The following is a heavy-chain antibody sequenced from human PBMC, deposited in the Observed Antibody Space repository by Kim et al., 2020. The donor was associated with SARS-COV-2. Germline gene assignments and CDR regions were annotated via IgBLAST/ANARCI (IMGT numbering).Heavy chain of an antibody. D-gene: IGHD3-10*01. CDR3: AREVRGVAYDAFEI. V-gene: IGHV3-74*01. J-gene: IGHJ3*02. Sequence: ADSVKGRFTISRDNAKNTRYLQRNSLRAEDTAVYYCAREVRGVAYDAFEIWGQGTMVTVSS.